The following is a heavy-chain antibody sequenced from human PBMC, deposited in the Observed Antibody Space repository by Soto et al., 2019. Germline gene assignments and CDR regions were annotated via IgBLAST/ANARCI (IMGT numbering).Heavy chain of an antibody. D-gene: IGHD2-2*01. CDR3: ARGRYCSSTSCYSPRWFDP. J-gene: IGHJ5*02. V-gene: IGHV4-31*03. CDR1: GGSISSGGYY. CDR2: IYYSGST. Sequence: PSETLSLTCTVSGGSISSGGYYWSWIRQHPGKGLEWIGYIYYSGSTYYNPSLKSRVTISVDTSKNQFSLKLSSVTAADTAVYYCARGRYCSSTSCYSPRWFDPWGQGTLVTVSS.